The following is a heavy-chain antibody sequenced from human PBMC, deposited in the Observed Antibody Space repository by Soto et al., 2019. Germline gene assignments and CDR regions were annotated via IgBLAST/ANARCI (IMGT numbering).Heavy chain of an antibody. CDR2: IYYSGST. V-gene: IGHV4-59*01. CDR3: ARTEQHHYDFWSGQDYYYYYGMDV. Sequence: QVQLQESGPGLVKPSETLSLTCTVSGGSISSYYWSWIRQPPGKGLEWIGYIYYSGSTNYNPSLKSRVTISVDTSKNQFSLKLSSVTAADTAVYYCARTEQHHYDFWSGQDYYYYYGMDVWGQGTTVTVSS. CDR1: GGSISSYY. J-gene: IGHJ6*02. D-gene: IGHD3-3*01.